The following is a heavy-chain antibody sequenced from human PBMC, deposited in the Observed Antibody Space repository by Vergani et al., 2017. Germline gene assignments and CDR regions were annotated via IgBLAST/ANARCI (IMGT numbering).Heavy chain of an antibody. CDR3: AREGGYDWDWYFDL. CDR1: GGSISSSSYY. J-gene: IGHJ2*01. CDR2: IYYSGST. V-gene: IGHV4-39*07. Sequence: QLQLQESGPGLVKPSETLSLTCTVSGGSISSSSYYWGWIRQPPGKGLEWIGSIYYSGSTYYNPSLKSRVTISVDTSKNQFSLKLSSVTPEDTAVYYCAREGGYDWDWYFDLWGRGTLVTVSS. D-gene: IGHD5-12*01.